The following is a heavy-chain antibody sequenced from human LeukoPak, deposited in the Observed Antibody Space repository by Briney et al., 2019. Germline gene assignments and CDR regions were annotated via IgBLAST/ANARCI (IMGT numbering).Heavy chain of an antibody. CDR3: ARDFNPYSGSPDAFDI. Sequence: GESLKISCKGSGYSFTSYWIGWVRQAPGQGLEWMGWISAYNGNTNYAQKLQGRVTMTTDTSTSTAYMELRSLRSDDTAVYYCARDFNPYSGSPDAFDIWGQGTMVTVSS. CDR2: ISAYNGNT. J-gene: IGHJ3*02. V-gene: IGHV1-18*04. D-gene: IGHD1-26*01. CDR1: GYSFTSYW.